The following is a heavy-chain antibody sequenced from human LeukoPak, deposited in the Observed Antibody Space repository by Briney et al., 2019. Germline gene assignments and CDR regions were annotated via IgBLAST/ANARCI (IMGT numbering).Heavy chain of an antibody. D-gene: IGHD1-26*01. J-gene: IGHJ3*02. V-gene: IGHV1-58*02. CDR3: AAVPSVGATGDAFDI. CDR1: GFTFTSSA. CDR2: IVVGSGNT. Sequence: ASVKVSCKASGFTFTSSAMQWVRQARGQRLEWIGWIVVGSGNTNYAQKFQERVTITRDMSTSTAYMELSSLRSGDTAVYYCAAVPSVGATGDAFDIWGQGTMVTVSS.